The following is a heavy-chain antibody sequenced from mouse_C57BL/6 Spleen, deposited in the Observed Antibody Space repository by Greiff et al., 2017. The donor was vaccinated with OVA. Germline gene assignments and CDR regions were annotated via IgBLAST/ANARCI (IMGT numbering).Heavy chain of an antibody. D-gene: IGHD2-4*01. CDR2: INYDGSST. Sequence: EVMLVESEGGLVQPGRSMKLSCTASGFTFSDYYMAWVRQVPEKGLEWVANINYDGSSTYYLDSLKSRFIISRDNAKNILYLQMSSLKSEDTATYYCARDDYDDGYAMDYWGQGTSVTVSS. CDR1: GFTFSDYY. CDR3: ARDDYDDGYAMDY. V-gene: IGHV5-16*01. J-gene: IGHJ4*01.